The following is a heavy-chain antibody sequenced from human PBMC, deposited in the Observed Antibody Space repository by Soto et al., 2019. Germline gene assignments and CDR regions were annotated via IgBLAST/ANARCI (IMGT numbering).Heavy chain of an antibody. V-gene: IGHV3-30-3*01. CDR3: ARDHGMFLSYYYYGMDV. J-gene: IGHJ6*02. D-gene: IGHD3-10*02. CDR2: ISYDGNNK. CDR1: GFTFSRFS. Sequence: QSGGSLRLSCAASGFTFSRFSMHWVRQAPGKGLAWVAVISYDGNNKHFAESVKGRFSISRDDSKNTVYLEMNNLRGDDSAVYYCARDHGMFLSYYYYGMDVWGQGTTVTVS.